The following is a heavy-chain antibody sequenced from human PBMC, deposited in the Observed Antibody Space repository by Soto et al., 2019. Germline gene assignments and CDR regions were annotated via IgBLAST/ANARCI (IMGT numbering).Heavy chain of an antibody. CDR2: IKQDGSEK. CDR3: AGLPY. Sequence: GGSLRLSCAASGVTFISYWMSWVRQAPGKGLEWVANIKQDGSEKYYVDSVKGRFTISRDNAKSTLYLQMNSLRAEDTAVYYCAGLPYWGQGTLVTVSS. CDR1: GVTFISYW. J-gene: IGHJ4*02. V-gene: IGHV3-7*02.